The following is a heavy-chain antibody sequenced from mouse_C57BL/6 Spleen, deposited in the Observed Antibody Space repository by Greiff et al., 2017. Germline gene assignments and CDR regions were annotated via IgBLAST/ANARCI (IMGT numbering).Heavy chain of an antibody. CDR3: ARHEDGYYYGSRYYAMDY. D-gene: IGHD1-1*01. CDR2: FYPGSGSI. V-gene: IGHV1-62-2*01. CDR1: GYTFTEYT. J-gene: IGHJ4*01. Sequence: QVQLQQSGAELVKPGASVKLSCKASGYTFTEYTIHWVKQRSGQGLEWIGWFYPGSGSIKYNEKFKDKATLTADKSSSTVYMEHSRLTSEDSAVYFSARHEDGYYYGSRYYAMDYWGQGTSVTVSS.